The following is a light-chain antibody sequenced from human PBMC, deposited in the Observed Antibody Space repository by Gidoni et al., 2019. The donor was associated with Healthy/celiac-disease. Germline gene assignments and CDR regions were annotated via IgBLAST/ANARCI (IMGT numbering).Light chain of an antibody. CDR1: QSISSY. CDR2: AAS. CDR3: QQSYSTPPGFT. Sequence: DIQMTQSPSSLSASVGDRVTITCRASQSISSYLNWYQQKPGKAPKLLIYAASSLQSGVPSRFSGSGSGTDFTLTISSLQPEDCATYYCQQSYSTPPGFTFGPXTKVDIK. J-gene: IGKJ3*01. V-gene: IGKV1-39*01.